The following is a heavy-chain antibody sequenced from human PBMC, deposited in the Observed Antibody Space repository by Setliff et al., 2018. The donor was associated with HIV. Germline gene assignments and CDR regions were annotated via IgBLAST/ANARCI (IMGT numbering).Heavy chain of an antibody. CDR3: ATALYSSGWYGVLQRWFDP. CDR1: GYTLTELS. V-gene: IGHV1-24*01. CDR2: FDPEDGET. D-gene: IGHD6-19*01. Sequence: ASVKVSCKVSGYTLTELSMHWVRQAPGKGLEWMGGFDPEDGETIYARKFQGRVTMTEDTSTDTAYMELSSLRSEDTAVYYCATALYSSGWYGVLQRWFDPWGQGTLVTVS. J-gene: IGHJ5*02.